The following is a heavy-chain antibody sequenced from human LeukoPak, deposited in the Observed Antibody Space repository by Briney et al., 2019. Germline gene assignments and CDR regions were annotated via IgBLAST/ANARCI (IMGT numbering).Heavy chain of an antibody. J-gene: IGHJ5*02. D-gene: IGHD2-8*01. V-gene: IGHV3-64*01. Sequence: GGSLRLSCAASGFTFSSYAMRWVRQAPGKGLEYVSAISRNGGSTYYANSVKGRFTMSRDNYKNTLYLQMGSLRAEDMAVYYCARVHCTNGVCSRGWFDPWGQGTLVTVS. CDR2: ISRNGGST. CDR3: ARVHCTNGVCSRGWFDP. CDR1: GFTFSSYA.